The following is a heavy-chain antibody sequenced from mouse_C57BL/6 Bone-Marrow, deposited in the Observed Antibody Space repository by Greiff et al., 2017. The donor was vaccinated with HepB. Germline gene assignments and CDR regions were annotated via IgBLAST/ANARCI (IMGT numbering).Heavy chain of an antibody. D-gene: IGHD1-1*01. CDR3: ARTEVLRFFFAY. V-gene: IGHV2-9-1*01. CDR1: GFSLPSYA. CDR2: IWTGGGT. J-gene: IGHJ3*01. Sequence: VQLVESGPGLVAPPPRLSITCTVSGFSLPSYAISWVRQPPGKGLEWLGVIWTGGGTNYNSALKSRLSISKDNSKSQVFLKMNSLQTDDTVRYYGARTEVLRFFFAYWGQGTLVTVSA.